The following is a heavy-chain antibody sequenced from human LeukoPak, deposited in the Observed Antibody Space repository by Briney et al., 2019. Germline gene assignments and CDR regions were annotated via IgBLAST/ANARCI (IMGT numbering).Heavy chain of an antibody. V-gene: IGHV6-1*01. CDR3: ARAAHGSHWFDP. Sequence: SQTLSLTCAVSGDSVSSDSAAWHWIRQSPSRGLEWLGRTYYMSKWITDYAVSVGSRIVINPDTSKNQFSLQLTSVTPEDTAVYYCARAAHGSHWFDPWGQGTLVTVSS. CDR2: TYYMSKWIT. J-gene: IGHJ5*02. D-gene: IGHD2-15*01. CDR1: GDSVSSDSAA.